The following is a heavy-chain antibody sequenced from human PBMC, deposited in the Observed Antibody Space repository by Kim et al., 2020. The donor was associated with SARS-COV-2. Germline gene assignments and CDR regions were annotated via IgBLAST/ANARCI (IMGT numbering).Heavy chain of an antibody. J-gene: IGHJ2*01. CDR3: ARGYSYGHWYFDL. D-gene: IGHD5-18*01. V-gene: IGHV1-69*01. Sequence: YAQKFQGRGTIPADESTSTAYMELSSLRSEDTAVYYCARGYSYGHWYFDLWGRGTLVTVSS.